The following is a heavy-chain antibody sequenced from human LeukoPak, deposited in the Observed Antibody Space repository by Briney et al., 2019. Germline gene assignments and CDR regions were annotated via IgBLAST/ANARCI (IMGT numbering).Heavy chain of an antibody. CDR2: ISGSGGST. Sequence: GGSLRLSCAASGFTFSSYWMSWVRQAPGKGLEWVSAISGSGGSTYYADSVKGRFTISRDNSKNTLYLQMNSLRAEDTAVYYCAKDSLAYCGGDCYSVWGQGTLVTVSS. CDR3: AKDSLAYCGGDCYSV. D-gene: IGHD2-21*02. V-gene: IGHV3-23*01. CDR1: GFTFSSYW. J-gene: IGHJ4*02.